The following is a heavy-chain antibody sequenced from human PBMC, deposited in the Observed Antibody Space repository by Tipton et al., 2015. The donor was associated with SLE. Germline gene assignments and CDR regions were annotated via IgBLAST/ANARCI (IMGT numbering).Heavy chain of an antibody. CDR2: VGTTADR. D-gene: IGHD2-2*01. Sequence: QLVQSGGNLVQPGGSLRLSCAASGFTFSRYDMHWVRQVTGRGLEWISAVGTTADRYYSDSVKGRFTVSRDDVMSSFYLQMYNLRGGDTGVYYCARALLDVVLGPSGIDVWGTGTT. CDR3: ARALLDVVLGPSGIDV. CDR1: GFTFSRYD. V-gene: IGHV3-13*01. J-gene: IGHJ6*04.